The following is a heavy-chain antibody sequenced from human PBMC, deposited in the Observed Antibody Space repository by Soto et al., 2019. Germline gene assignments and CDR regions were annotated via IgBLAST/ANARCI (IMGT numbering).Heavy chain of an antibody. CDR3: ARSYSVTTSSYYGVDV. CDR2: IIPMFGTP. CDR1: GDAFSSYA. J-gene: IGHJ6*02. Sequence: QVQLIQSGAAVKKPGSSVKVSCHTSGDAFSSYAMSWVRQGPGQGLEWMGGIIPMFGTPIYTEKFQGRVTITADETTRAVYMELRSLTSDDSAVYYCARSYSVTTSSYYGVDVWGQGTTIIVS. D-gene: IGHD4-17*01. V-gene: IGHV1-69*01.